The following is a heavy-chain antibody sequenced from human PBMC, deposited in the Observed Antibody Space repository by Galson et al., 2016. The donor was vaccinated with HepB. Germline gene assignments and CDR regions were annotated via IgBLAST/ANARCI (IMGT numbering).Heavy chain of an antibody. CDR3: ARVMAGGNVFEF. D-gene: IGHD4-23*01. J-gene: IGHJ4*02. CDR1: GYTFTDNF. Sequence: SVKVSCKASGYTFTDNFISWVRQAPGGGLEWMGLISAYNGHTDYAQKFQGRITLTTEASTATAFLGMKSLTSDDTAVYYCARVMAGGNVFEFWGQGTLVIVSS. V-gene: IGHV1-18*01. CDR2: ISAYNGHT.